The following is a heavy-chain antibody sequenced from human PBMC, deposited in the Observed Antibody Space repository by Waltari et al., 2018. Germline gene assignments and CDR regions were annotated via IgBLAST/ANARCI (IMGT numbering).Heavy chain of an antibody. CDR1: GGSISSSSYY. CDR2: IYYSGGT. V-gene: IGHV4-39*01. J-gene: IGHJ4*02. D-gene: IGHD2-2*03. Sequence: QLQLQESGPGLVKPSETLSLTCTVSGGSISSSSYYWGWIRQPPGKGLEWIGSIYYSGGTSYNPSLKSPVTISVDTSKNQFSLKLSSVTAADTAVYYCARLDIVVVPAAAAFDYWGQGTLVTVSS. CDR3: ARLDIVVVPAAAAFDY.